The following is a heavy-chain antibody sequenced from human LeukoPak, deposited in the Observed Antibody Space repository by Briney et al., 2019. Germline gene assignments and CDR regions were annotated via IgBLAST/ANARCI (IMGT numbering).Heavy chain of an antibody. CDR3: ARDPSIKVRGVRIDY. CDR2: ISSSNDYI. V-gene: IGHV3-21*01. CDR1: GFTFNFYT. Sequence: GGSLRLSCEGSGFTFNFYTMNWVRQAPGKGLEWVSSISSSNDYIHYADSVKGRFTISRDNAKNSLFLQMNSLRGEDTAVYYCARDPSIKVRGVRIDYWGQGTLVTASS. D-gene: IGHD3-10*01. J-gene: IGHJ4*02.